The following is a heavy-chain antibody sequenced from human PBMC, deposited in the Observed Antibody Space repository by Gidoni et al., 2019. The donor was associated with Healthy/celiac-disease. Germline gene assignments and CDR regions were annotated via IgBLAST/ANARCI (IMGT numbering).Heavy chain of an antibody. J-gene: IGHJ4*02. CDR3: AKSRYCSGGSCYSRFDY. CDR2: ISGSGGST. V-gene: IGHV3-23*01. CDR1: GFTFTSYA. Sequence: EVQLLESGGGLVQPGGSLRLSCAASGFTFTSYAMSWVCQAPGKGLGWVSAISGSGGSTYYADSVKGRFTISRDNSKNTLYLQMNSLRAEDTAVYYCAKSRYCSGGSCYSRFDYWGQGTLVTVSS. D-gene: IGHD2-15*01.